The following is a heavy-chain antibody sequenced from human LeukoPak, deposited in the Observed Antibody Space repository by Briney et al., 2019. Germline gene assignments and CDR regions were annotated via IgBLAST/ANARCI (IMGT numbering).Heavy chain of an antibody. J-gene: IGHJ6*03. CDR1: DDSITMYY. CDR3: ARGRVSSSTWYSTYYYYFYMDV. V-gene: IGHV4-59*13. D-gene: IGHD1-1*01. Sequence: SETLSLTCSVSDDSITMYYWTWIRQPPGKGLEWIVYVDHTGSTNFNPSLNGRVSISRDTTKNLFSLRLRSVTAADTAVYFCARGRVSSSTWYSTYYYYFYMDVWGKGTTVTVSS. CDR2: VDHTGST.